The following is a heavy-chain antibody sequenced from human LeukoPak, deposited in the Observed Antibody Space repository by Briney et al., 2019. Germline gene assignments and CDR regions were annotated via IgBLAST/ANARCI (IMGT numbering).Heavy chain of an antibody. J-gene: IGHJ5*02. CDR1: GFTFSSYS. CDR2: ISSSSYI. V-gene: IGHV3-21*01. D-gene: IGHD2-2*01. CDR3: ARDIVVVPAASAVPNWFDP. Sequence: PGGSLRLSCAASGFTFSSYSMNWVRQAPGKGLEWVSSISSSSYIYYADSVKGRFTISRDNAKNSLYLQMNSLRAEDTAVYYCARDIVVVPAASAVPNWFDPWGQGTLVTVSS.